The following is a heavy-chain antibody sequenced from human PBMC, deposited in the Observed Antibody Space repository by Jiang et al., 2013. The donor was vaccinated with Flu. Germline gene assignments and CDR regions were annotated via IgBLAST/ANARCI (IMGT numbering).Heavy chain of an antibody. CDR2: GGST. V-gene: IGHV1-46*01. CDR3: ARTGIAARRGPFDY. J-gene: IGHJ4*02. Sequence: GGSTSYAQKFQGRVTMTRDTSTSTVYMELSSLRSEDTAVYYCARTGIAARRGPFDYWGQGTLVTVSS. D-gene: IGHD6-6*01.